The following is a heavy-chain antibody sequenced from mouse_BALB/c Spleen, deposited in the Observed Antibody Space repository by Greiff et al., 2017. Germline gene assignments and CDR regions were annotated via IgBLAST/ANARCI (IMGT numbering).Heavy chain of an antibody. CDR1: GFTFTDYY. CDR3: ARDSRDDRSYYYAMDD. J-gene: IGHJ4*01. CDR2: IRNKANGYTT. D-gene: IGHD2-12*01. Sequence: EVKLMESGGGLVQPGGSLRLSCATSGFTFTDYYMSWVRQPPGKALEWLGFIRNKANGYTTEYSASVKGRFTISRDNSQSILYLQMNTLRAEDSATYYCARDSRDDRSYYYAMDDRGQGNSDTVSS. V-gene: IGHV7-3*02.